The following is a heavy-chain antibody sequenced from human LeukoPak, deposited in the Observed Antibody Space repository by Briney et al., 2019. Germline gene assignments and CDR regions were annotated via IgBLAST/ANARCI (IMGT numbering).Heavy chain of an antibody. D-gene: IGHD1-7*01. Sequence: SETLSLTCAVSGGSISSSNWWSGVRQPPGKGLEWIGEIYHSGSTNYNPSLKSRVTISVDKSKNQFSLKLSSVAAADTAVYYCARDRLEGGDWNYLSWFDPWGQGTLVTVSS. J-gene: IGHJ5*02. CDR1: GGSISSSNW. V-gene: IGHV4-4*02. CDR3: ARDRLEGGDWNYLSWFDP. CDR2: IYHSGST.